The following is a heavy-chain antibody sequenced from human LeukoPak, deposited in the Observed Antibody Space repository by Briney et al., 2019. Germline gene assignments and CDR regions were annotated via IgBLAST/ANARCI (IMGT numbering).Heavy chain of an antibody. D-gene: IGHD1-26*01. Sequence: SETLSLTCAVYGGSFNGYYWSWIRQPPGKGLEWIGEINDSGSTNYNPSLKSRVTISVDTSKNQFSLRLNSVTAADTAVYYCARVGWESNWFDPWGKGTLVTVSS. J-gene: IGHJ5*02. CDR2: INDSGST. CDR3: ARVGWESNWFDP. V-gene: IGHV4-34*01. CDR1: GGSFNGYY.